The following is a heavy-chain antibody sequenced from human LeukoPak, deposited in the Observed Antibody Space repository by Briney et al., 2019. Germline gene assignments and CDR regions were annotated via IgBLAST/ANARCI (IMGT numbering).Heavy chain of an antibody. CDR2: IRSKAYGETT. CDR1: GFTFGDYA. D-gene: IGHD6-19*01. J-gene: IGHJ3*02. Sequence: GRSLRLSCTAPGFTFGDYAMSWVRQAPGKGLEWVGFIRSKAYGETTEYAASVKGRFTISRDDSKSIAYLQMNSLKTEDTAVYYCTLGSGWTDDAFDIWGQGTMVTVSS. V-gene: IGHV3-49*04. CDR3: TLGSGWTDDAFDI.